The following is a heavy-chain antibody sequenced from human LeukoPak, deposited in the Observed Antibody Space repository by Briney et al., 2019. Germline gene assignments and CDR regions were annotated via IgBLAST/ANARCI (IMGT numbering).Heavy chain of an antibody. CDR1: GFTVSSNY. Sequence: SGGSLRLSCAASGFTVSSNYMSWLRQAPGKGLEGVSVLYSGGSTYYADSVKGRYISSRDNSKNTLYLQMSSLRAEDTAVYYCARDAGSSGYYYDYWGQGTLVTVSS. J-gene: IGHJ4*02. CDR2: LYSGGST. CDR3: ARDAGSSGYYYDY. D-gene: IGHD3-22*01. V-gene: IGHV3-53*01.